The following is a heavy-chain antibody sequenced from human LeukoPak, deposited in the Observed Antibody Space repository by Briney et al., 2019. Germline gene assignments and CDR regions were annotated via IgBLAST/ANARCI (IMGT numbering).Heavy chain of an antibody. CDR1: GYSFTSYW. CDR3: ARQGKLWFGELSSLYYYYYMDV. J-gene: IGHJ6*03. V-gene: IGHV5-51*01. CDR2: IYPGDSDT. D-gene: IGHD3-10*01. Sequence: GESPKISCKGSGYSFTSYWIGWVRQMPGKGLEWMGIIYPGDSDTRYSPSFQGQVTISADKSISTAYLQWSSLKASDTAMYYCARQGKLWFGELSSLYYYYYMDVWGKGTTVTVSS.